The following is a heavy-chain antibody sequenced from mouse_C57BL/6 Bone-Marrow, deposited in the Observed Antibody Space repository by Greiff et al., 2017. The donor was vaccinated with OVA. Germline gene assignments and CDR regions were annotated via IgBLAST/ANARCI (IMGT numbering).Heavy chain of an antibody. V-gene: IGHV2-9-1*01. CDR3: ARNSSGYDSRDY. Sequence: VQLQESGPGLVAPSQRLSITCTVSGFSFTSYAISWVRQPPGQGLEWLGVIWTGGGPNYNSALKSILSISKDNSKSQVCLKMNSLQTDDTARYYCARNSSGYDSRDYWGQGTSVTVSA. CDR2: IWTGGGP. D-gene: IGHD3-2*02. CDR1: GFSFTSYA. J-gene: IGHJ4*01.